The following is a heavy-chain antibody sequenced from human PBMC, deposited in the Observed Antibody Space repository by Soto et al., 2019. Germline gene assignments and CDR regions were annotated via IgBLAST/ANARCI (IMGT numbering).Heavy chain of an antibody. CDR2: LSYDGSDK. Sequence: AGGSLRLSCAASGFTFRSYAIHWVRQAPGKGLEWVAVLSYDGSDKYYAASVKGRFTISRDNSKNTLYLQMDSLRTEDTAVYYCAKVSTSGSYRPYYFDFWGQGTLVTVSS. CDR1: GFTFRSYA. J-gene: IGHJ4*02. V-gene: IGHV3-30*18. CDR3: AKVSTSGSYRPYYFDF. D-gene: IGHD1-26*01.